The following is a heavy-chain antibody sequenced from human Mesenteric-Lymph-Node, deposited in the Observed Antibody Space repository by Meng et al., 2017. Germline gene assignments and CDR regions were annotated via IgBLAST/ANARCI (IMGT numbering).Heavy chain of an antibody. Sequence: QVQLQQWGAGLLKPSDTLSLTCAVTGGSFTDSYWSWIRQPPGKGLXWLGEINHSGTTNSNPSLKSRVTISVDTSKSQFSLKLSSVTAADTAVYYCARGGRPRYWGQGALVTVSS. CDR3: ARGGRPRY. CDR1: GGSFTDSY. D-gene: IGHD1-14*01. J-gene: IGHJ4*02. CDR2: INHSGTT. V-gene: IGHV4-34*01.